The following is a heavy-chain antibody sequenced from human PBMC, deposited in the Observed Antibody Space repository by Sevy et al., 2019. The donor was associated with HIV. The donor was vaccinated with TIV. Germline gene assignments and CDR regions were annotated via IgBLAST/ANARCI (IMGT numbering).Heavy chain of an antibody. V-gene: IGHV4-39*01. CDR1: GGYMSSSSYY. J-gene: IGHJ6*03. CDR3: ARQEYSSSFTNLYYYYYYMDV. CDR2: IYYSGST. D-gene: IGHD6-6*01. Sequence: SETLSLTCTVSGGYMSSSSYYWGWIRQPPGKGLEWIGSIYYSGSTYYDPSLKSRVTISVDTSKNQFSLKLSSVTAADTAVYYCARQEYSSSFTNLYYYYYYMDVWGKGATVTVSS.